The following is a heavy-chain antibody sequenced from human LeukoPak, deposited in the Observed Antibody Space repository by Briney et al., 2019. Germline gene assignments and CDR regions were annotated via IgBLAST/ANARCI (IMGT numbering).Heavy chain of an antibody. D-gene: IGHD4-17*01. J-gene: IGHJ4*02. V-gene: IGHV4-34*01. CDR3: ARQYGDRPGYFDY. Sequence: SETLSLTCAVYGGSFSGYYWSWIRQPPGKGLEWIGEINHSGSTNYNPSLKSRVTISVDTSKNQFSLKLSSVTAADTAVYYCARQYGDRPGYFDYWGQGTLVTVSS. CDR1: GGSFSGYY. CDR2: INHSGST.